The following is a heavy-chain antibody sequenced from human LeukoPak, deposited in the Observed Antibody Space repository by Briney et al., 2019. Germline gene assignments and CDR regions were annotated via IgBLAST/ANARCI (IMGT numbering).Heavy chain of an antibody. D-gene: IGHD3-9*01. CDR2: ISYDGSNK. V-gene: IGHV3-30-3*01. CDR3: ARASADILTGYSNLPFDY. J-gene: IGHJ4*02. Sequence: GGSLRLSCAASGFTFSSYGMHWVRQAPGKGLEWVAVISYDGSNKYYADSVKGRFTISRDNSKNTLYLQMNSLRAEDTAVYYCARASADILTGYSNLPFDYWGQGTLVTVSS. CDR1: GFTFSSYG.